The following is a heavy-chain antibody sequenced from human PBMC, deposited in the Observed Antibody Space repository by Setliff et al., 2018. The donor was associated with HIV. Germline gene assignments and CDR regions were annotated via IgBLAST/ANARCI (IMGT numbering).Heavy chain of an antibody. Sequence: GGSLRLSCAGSGFTFSSYAMSWVRQAPGKGLEWVSVITNSGSDTYHAGSVKGRFTISRDKSKNTVYLQMNSLRAEDTATYYCAKVFGTSPLVGYFDLWGRGTRVTVSS. D-gene: IGHD3-10*01. CDR3: AKVFGTSPLVGYFDL. V-gene: IGHV3-23*01. CDR1: GFTFSSYA. CDR2: ITNSGSDT. J-gene: IGHJ2*01.